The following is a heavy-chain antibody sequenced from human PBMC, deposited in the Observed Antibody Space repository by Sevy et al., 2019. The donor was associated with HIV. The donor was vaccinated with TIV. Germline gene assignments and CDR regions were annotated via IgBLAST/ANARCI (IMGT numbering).Heavy chain of an antibody. CDR3: ARDPDDYAAGRRHPYYYYHGMDV. D-gene: IGHD3-10*01. Sequence: GESLKISCVGSGFTFNDDFMTWVRQAPGKGLEWVSSISSKSTYTYYSDSVKGRFTISRDNAKNSLFLQMNSLRPEDTAVYYCARDPDDYAAGRRHPYYYYHGMDVWGRGTTVTVSS. CDR2: ISSKSTYT. V-gene: IGHV3-21*01. CDR1: GFTFNDDF. J-gene: IGHJ6*02.